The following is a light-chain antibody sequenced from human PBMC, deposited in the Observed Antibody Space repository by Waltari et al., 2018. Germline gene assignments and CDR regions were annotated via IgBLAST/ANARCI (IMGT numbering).Light chain of an antibody. CDR3: AAWDDSLNGRV. CDR1: SSHIGSNT. CDR2: SNS. V-gene: IGLV1-44*01. Sequence: QSVLTQPPSASATPGQRVTISCSGSSSHIGSNTVNWYQQFPGTAPKLLIYSNSQRPSGVPDRFSGSKSGTSASLAISGLQSEDEADYYCAAWDDSLNGRVFGGGTKLTVL. J-gene: IGLJ3*02.